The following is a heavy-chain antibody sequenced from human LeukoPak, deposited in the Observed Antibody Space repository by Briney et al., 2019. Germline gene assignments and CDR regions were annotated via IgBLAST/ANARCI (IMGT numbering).Heavy chain of an antibody. V-gene: IGHV3-23*01. J-gene: IGHJ5*02. CDR1: GFTFGNYA. CDR2: ISGTGSST. Sequence: SGGSLRLSCEASGFTFGNYAMNWVRQAPGKGLEWVSTISGTGSSTYYADSAKGRFTISRDNSKDTLFLRLNSLTAADTAMYFCAKASVAIPQYCNSWGQGTLVTVSS. D-gene: IGHD2-2*02. CDR3: AKASVAIPQYCNS.